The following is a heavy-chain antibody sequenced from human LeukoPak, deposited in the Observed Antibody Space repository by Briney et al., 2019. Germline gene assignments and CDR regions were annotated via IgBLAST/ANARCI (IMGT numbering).Heavy chain of an antibody. D-gene: IGHD3-9*01. CDR3: AADLRYFDSEANYYYYGMDV. V-gene: IGHV1-58*02. Sequence: TSVKVSCKASGFTFTSSAMQWVRQARGQRLEWIGWIVVGSGNTNYAQKFQERVTITRDMSTRTAYMELSSLRSEDTALYYSAADLRYFDSEANYYYYGMDVWGQGTTVTVSS. CDR2: IVVGSGNT. J-gene: IGHJ6*02. CDR1: GFTFTSSA.